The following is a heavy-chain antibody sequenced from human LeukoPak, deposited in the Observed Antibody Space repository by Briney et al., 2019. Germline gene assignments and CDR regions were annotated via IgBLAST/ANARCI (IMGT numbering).Heavy chain of an antibody. CDR2: IYYSGST. CDR1: GGSISSYY. Sequence: PSETLSLTCTVSGGSISSYYWSWIRQPPGKGLEWIGYIYYSGSTNYNPSLKSRVTISVDTSKNQFSLKLSSVTAADTAVYCCARVVPLEEYDYVWGSYRYYFDYWGQGTLVTVSS. CDR3: ARVVPLEEYDYVWGSYRYYFDY. D-gene: IGHD3-16*02. V-gene: IGHV4-59*01. J-gene: IGHJ4*02.